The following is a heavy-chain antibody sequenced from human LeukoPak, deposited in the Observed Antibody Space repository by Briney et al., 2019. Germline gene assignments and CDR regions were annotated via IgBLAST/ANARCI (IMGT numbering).Heavy chain of an antibody. CDR3: TRSGVVIAATTTPQYYFNY. J-gene: IGHJ4*02. Sequence: SETLSLTCAVYGGSFSGYYWSWIRRPPGKGLEWIGEINHSGSTNYNPSLKSRVTISVDTSKNQFSLKLSSVTAADTAVYYCTRSGVVIAATTTPQYYFNYWGQGTLVTVSS. CDR1: GGSFSGYY. CDR2: INHSGST. V-gene: IGHV4-34*01. D-gene: IGHD2-15*01.